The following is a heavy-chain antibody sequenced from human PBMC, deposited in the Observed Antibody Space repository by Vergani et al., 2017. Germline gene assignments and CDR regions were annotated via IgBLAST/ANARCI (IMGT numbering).Heavy chain of an antibody. Sequence: QVQLVQSGAEVKKPGASVKVSCKASGYTFTGYYMHWVRQAPGQGLEWMGWINPNSGGTNYAQKFQGRVTMTRDTSISTAYMELSRLRSDDTAVYYCARAPSEYCSSTSCYFYMDVWGKGTTVTVSS. J-gene: IGHJ6*03. CDR3: ARAPSEYCSSTSCYFYMDV. CDR2: INPNSGGT. V-gene: IGHV1-2*02. D-gene: IGHD2-2*01. CDR1: GYTFTGYY.